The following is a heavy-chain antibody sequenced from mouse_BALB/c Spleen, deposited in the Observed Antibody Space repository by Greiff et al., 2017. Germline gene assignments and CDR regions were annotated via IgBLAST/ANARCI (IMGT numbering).Heavy chain of an antibody. V-gene: IGHV5-17*02. J-gene: IGHJ3*01. CDR1: GFTFSSFG. CDR2: ISSGSSTI. CDR3: AREGDYDFWFAY. Sequence: EVMLVESGGGLVQPGGSRKLSCAASGFTFSSFGMHWVRQAPEKGLEWVAYISSGSSTIYYADTVKGRFTISRDNPKNTLFLQMTSLRSEDTAMYYCAREGDYDFWFAYWGQGTLVTVSA. D-gene: IGHD2-4*01.